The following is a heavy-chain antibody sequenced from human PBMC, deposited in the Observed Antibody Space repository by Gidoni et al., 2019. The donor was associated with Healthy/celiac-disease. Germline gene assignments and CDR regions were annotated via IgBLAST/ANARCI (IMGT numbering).Heavy chain of an antibody. J-gene: IGHJ4*02. Sequence: EVQLVESGGGLVQPGGSLRLSCAASGFTFSSYWMSWVRQAPGKGLEWVANIKQDGSEKYYVDSVKGRFTISRDNAKNSLYLQMNSLRAEDTAVYYCARDQRTIFGVVIGPFDYWGQGTLVTVSS. V-gene: IGHV3-7*01. D-gene: IGHD3-3*01. CDR3: ARDQRTIFGVVIGPFDY. CDR2: IKQDGSEK. CDR1: GFTFSSYW.